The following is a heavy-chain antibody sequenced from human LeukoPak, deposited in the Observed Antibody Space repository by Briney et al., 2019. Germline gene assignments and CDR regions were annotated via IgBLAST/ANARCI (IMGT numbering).Heavy chain of an antibody. J-gene: IGHJ5*02. D-gene: IGHD3-3*01. CDR3: AKDRAFGVVIDNWFDP. CDR2: ISGSGGST. CDR1: GFTFSSYA. V-gene: IGHV3-23*01. Sequence: GGSLRLSCAASGFTFSSYAMSWVRQAPGKGLEWVSAISGSGGSTYYADSVKGRFTISRDNSKNTLYLQMNSLRAEDTAVYYCAKDRAFGVVIDNWFDPWGQGTPVTVSS.